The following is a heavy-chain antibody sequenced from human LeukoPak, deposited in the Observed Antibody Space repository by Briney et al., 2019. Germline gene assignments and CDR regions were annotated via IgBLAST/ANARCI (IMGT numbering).Heavy chain of an antibody. CDR1: GFTFSNLG. CDR3: AKFETARYIYGSFES. D-gene: IGHD5-18*01. Sequence: PGGSLRLSCAASGFTFSNLGMNWVRQAAGKGLEWVSSISGDSVHKYYADSVRGRFTISRDNAKNSLYLELNSLRAEDTAVYYCAKFETARYIYGSFESWGQGTLVTVSS. CDR2: ISGDSVHK. J-gene: IGHJ4*02. V-gene: IGHV3-21*01.